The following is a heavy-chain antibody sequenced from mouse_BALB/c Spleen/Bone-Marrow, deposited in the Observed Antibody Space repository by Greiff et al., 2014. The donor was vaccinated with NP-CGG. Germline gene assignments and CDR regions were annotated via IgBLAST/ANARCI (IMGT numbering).Heavy chain of an antibody. CDR1: GFNIKDTY. D-gene: IGHD1-1*01. CDR3: ASYYYGRYFDV. V-gene: IGHV14-3*02. J-gene: IGHJ1*01. Sequence: EVQLQQSGAELVKPGASVKLSCTASGFNIKDTYMHWVKQRPEQGPEWIGRIDPANGNTKYDPKFQGKATITADTSSNTAYLQLSSLTSEDTAVYYCASYYYGRYFDVWGAGTTVTVSS. CDR2: IDPANGNT.